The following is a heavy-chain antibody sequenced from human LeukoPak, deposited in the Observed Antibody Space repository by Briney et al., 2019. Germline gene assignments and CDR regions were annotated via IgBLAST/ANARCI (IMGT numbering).Heavy chain of an antibody. Sequence: WMAGIIPIFGTANYAQKFQGRVTITADESTSTAYMELSSLRSEDTAVYYCARVGDYGDYFDYWGQGTLVTVSS. D-gene: IGHD4-17*01. J-gene: IGHJ4*02. CDR3: ARVGDYGDYFDY. CDR2: IIPIFGTA. V-gene: IGHV1-69*01.